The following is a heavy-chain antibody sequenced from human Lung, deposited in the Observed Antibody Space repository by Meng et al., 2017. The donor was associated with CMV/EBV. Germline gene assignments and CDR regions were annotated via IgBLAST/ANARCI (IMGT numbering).Heavy chain of an antibody. D-gene: IGHD7-27*01. V-gene: IGHV1-2*02. CDR2: IHPNTGVT. CDR1: CYNFTGHF. J-gene: IGHJ4*02. CDR3: ARDDNWGPDY. Sequence: KVSCKASCYNFTGHFMHWVRQAPVQGLEWMGWIHPNTGVTNYAQNFQGRVTMTRDTSIRTLYMELSGLRSDDTAMYYCARDDNWGPDYWGQGTPVTVSS.